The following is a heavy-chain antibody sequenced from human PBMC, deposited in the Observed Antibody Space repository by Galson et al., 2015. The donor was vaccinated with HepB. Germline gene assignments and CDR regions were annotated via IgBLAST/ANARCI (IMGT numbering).Heavy chain of an antibody. D-gene: IGHD6-19*01. V-gene: IGHV1-46*01. J-gene: IGHJ6*03. Sequence: SVKVSCKASGYTFTSYYMHWVRQAPGQGLEWMGIINPSGGSTSYAQKFQGRVTMTRDTSTSTVYMELSSLRSEDTAVYYCARVARSSGWYRYYYMDVWGKGTTVTVSS. CDR3: ARVARSSGWYRYYYMDV. CDR1: GYTFTSYY. CDR2: INPSGGST.